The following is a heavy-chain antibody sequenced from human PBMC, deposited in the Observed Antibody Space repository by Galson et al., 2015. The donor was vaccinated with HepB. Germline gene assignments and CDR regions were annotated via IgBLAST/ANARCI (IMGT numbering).Heavy chain of an antibody. D-gene: IGHD6-13*01. V-gene: IGHV3-23*01. J-gene: IGHJ4*02. CDR3: AKGSGYASSWPFDS. CDR1: GFTFSNYA. CDR2: ISGSGGNT. Sequence: SLRLSCAASGFTFSNYAMSWVRQAPGKGLEWVSLISGSGGNTYYTDSVKGRSTISRDDSKNTHYLQMNDLRAEDTALYYCAKGSGYASSWPFDSWGQGTLVTVSS.